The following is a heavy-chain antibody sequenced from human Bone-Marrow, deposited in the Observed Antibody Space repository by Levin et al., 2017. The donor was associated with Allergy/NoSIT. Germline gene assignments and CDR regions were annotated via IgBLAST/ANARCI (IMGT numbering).Heavy chain of an antibody. V-gene: IGHV4-30-2*06. Sequence: LRLSCAVSGDSISSSGFSWSWIRQSPGKGLEWIGHIYHGGSTSYKPSLKSRVTISVDNSNNQFSLILNSVTAADTAVYYCARGGGSNYNAFDIWGQGTVVTVSS. CDR1: GDSISSSGFS. CDR2: IYHGGST. D-gene: IGHD1-26*01. CDR3: ARGGGSNYNAFDI. J-gene: IGHJ3*02.